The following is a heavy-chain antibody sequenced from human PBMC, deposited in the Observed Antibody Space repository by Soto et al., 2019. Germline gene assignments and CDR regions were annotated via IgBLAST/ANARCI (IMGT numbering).Heavy chain of an antibody. J-gene: IGHJ4*02. Sequence: PSETLSLTCTVSGGSISSYYWSWIRQPPGKGLEWIGYIYYSGSTNYNPSLKSRVTISVDTSKNQFSLKLSSVTAADTAVYYCARLNTNLELAYWGQGTLVTVSS. CDR1: GGSISSYY. CDR2: IYYSGST. D-gene: IGHD1-1*01. CDR3: ARLNTNLELAY. V-gene: IGHV4-59*01.